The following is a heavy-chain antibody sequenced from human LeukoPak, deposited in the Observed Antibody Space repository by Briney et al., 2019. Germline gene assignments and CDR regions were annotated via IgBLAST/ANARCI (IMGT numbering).Heavy chain of an antibody. CDR1: GFTFSSYG. CDR3: ARETWFGEFYNWFDP. J-gene: IGHJ5*02. CDR2: TWYDGSNK. Sequence: GRSLRLSCAASGFTFSSYGMHWVRQAPGKGLEWVAVTWYDGSNKYYADSVKGRFTISRDNSKNTLYLQMNSLRAEDTAVYYCARETWFGEFYNWFDPWGQGTLVTVSS. D-gene: IGHD3-10*01. V-gene: IGHV3-33*01.